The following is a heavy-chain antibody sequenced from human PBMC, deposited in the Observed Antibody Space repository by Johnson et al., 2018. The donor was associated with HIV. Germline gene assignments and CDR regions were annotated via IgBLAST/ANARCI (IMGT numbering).Heavy chain of an antibody. CDR1: GFSFSGSA. Sequence: QMQLVESGGGVVQPGRSLRLSCAASGFSFSGSAMHWVRQAPGKGLEWVAVISFDGSNKYYADSVKGRFTISRDNSNNTLYLQINSLRVEDTALYYCARGGLGYQNIHDPFDIWGQGTMVTVSS. CDR3: ARGGLGYQNIHDPFDI. J-gene: IGHJ3*02. CDR2: ISFDGSNK. D-gene: IGHD2-2*01. V-gene: IGHV3-30*03.